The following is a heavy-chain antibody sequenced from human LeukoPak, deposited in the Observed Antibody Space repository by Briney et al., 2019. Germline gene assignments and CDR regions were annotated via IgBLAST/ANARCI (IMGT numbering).Heavy chain of an antibody. V-gene: IGHV1-2*06. CDR2: INPNSGGT. D-gene: IGHD1-20*01. Sequence: ASVKVSCKASGYTFTGYYMHWVRQAPGQGLEWMGRINPNSGGTNYAQKFQGRVTMTRDTSISTAYMELSRLRSDDTAVYYCARPVLKGYDNCGYWGQGILVTVSS. CDR3: ARPVLKGYDNCGY. CDR1: GYTFTGYY. J-gene: IGHJ4*02.